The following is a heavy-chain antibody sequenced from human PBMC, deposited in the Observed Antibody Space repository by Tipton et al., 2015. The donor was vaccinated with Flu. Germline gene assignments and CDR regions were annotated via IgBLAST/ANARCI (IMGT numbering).Heavy chain of an antibody. CDR3: ARGLIAVAATGNRFDP. CDR2: IYHTGST. Sequence: TLSLTCTVSGDSVTSGYYWGWIRQPPGKGLEWIGNIYHTGSTYYNPSLKGRVTISVDTSKNQFSLRLSSVTAADTAVYYCARGLIAVAATGNRFDPWGRGTPVTVSS. D-gene: IGHD6-19*01. J-gene: IGHJ2*01. CDR1: GDSVTSGYY. V-gene: IGHV4-38-2*02.